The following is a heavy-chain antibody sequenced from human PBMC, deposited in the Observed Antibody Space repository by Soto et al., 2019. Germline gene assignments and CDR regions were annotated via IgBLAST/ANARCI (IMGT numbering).Heavy chain of an antibody. Sequence: QVQLQESGPGLVKPSETLSLTCTVSGGSISSYYWSWIRQPPGKGLEWIGYIYYSGSTNYNPSLKSRVTISVDTSKNQFSLKLSSVTAADTAVYYCAREGGPAVAGPEYGMDVWGQGTTVTVSS. CDR1: GGSISSYY. J-gene: IGHJ6*02. CDR2: IYYSGST. CDR3: AREGGPAVAGPEYGMDV. V-gene: IGHV4-59*01. D-gene: IGHD6-19*01.